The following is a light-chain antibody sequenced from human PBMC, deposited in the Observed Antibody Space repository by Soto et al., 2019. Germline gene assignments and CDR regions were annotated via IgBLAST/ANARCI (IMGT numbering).Light chain of an antibody. CDR1: QSISSW. CDR3: QKYNSYSWK. V-gene: IGKV1-5*03. Sequence: DIQMTPSPSTLSASVGDRFTITCRASQSISSWLAWYQQKPGKAPKLLIYKASSLESGVPSRFSGSGSGTEFTLTISSLQPDDFATYYCQKYNSYSWKFGQGTKVDIK. J-gene: IGKJ1*01. CDR2: KAS.